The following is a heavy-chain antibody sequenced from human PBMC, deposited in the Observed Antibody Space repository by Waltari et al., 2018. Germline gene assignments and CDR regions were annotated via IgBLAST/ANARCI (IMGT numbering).Heavy chain of an antibody. J-gene: IGHJ3*01. V-gene: IGHV3-23*01. D-gene: IGHD3-9*01. CDR2: ISGSSSRI. Sequence: EVQLLESGGGLVHPGGSLTLSCAVSGFHFSSYAMSWCRPAPGKGLEWVSTISGSSSRIHDGDSVKGRLTIARDNSKNTLFLQMNSLRPEDTAVYFCAKDRVGYFDLLVRAFDFWGPGTMVIVSS. CDR3: AKDRVGYFDLLVRAFDF. CDR1: GFHFSSYA.